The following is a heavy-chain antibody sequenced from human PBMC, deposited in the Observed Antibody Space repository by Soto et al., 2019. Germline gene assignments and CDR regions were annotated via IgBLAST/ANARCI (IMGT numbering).Heavy chain of an antibody. CDR2: INHSGST. Sequence: QVQLQQWGAGLLKPSETLSLTCAVYGGSFSGYYWSWIRQPPGKGLEWIGEINHSGSTNYNPSLKSRVTISVYTSKNQFSLKLSSVTAADAAVYYCARRGCSSTSCYLFYWGQGTLVTVSS. J-gene: IGHJ4*02. D-gene: IGHD2-2*01. CDR1: GGSFSGYY. CDR3: ARRGCSSTSCYLFY. V-gene: IGHV4-34*01.